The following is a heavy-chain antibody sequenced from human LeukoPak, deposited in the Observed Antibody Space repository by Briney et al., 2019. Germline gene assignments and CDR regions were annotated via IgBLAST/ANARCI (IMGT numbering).Heavy chain of an antibody. J-gene: IGHJ3*02. CDR2: MNPNSGNT. Sequence: ASVKVSCKASGYTFTSYDINWVRQATGQGLEWMGWMNPNSGNTGYAQKFQGRVTMTRNTSISTAYMELSSLRSEDTAVYYCARGFVYYDILTANAFDIWGQGTMVTVSS. D-gene: IGHD3-9*01. V-gene: IGHV1-8*01. CDR3: ARGFVYYDILTANAFDI. CDR1: GYTFTSYD.